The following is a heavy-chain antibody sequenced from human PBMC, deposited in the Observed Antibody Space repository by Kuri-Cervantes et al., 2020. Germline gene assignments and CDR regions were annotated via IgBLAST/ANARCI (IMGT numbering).Heavy chain of an antibody. CDR1: GFTFSSYG. CDR2: IWYDGSNK. J-gene: IGHJ1*01. V-gene: IGHV3-33*01. CDR3: ARDRDPIVGVIGYFQH. D-gene: IGHD3-22*01. Sequence: GESLKISCAASGFTFSSYGMHWVRQAPGKGLEWVAVIWYDGSNKYYADSVKGRFTISRDKSKNTLYLQMNSLRAEDTAVYYCARDRDPIVGVIGYFQHWGQGTLVTVSS.